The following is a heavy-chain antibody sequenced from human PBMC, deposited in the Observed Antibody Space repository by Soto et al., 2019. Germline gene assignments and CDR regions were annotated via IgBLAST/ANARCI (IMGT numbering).Heavy chain of an antibody. CDR3: AHASGAYGDYVFWFDP. V-gene: IGHV2-5*02. CDR1: GFSLSTSGVG. Sequence: SGPTLVKPTQTLTLTCTFSGFSLSTSGVGVGWIRQPPGKALEWLALIYWDDDKRYSPSLKSRLTITKDTSKNQVVLTMTNMDPVDTATYYCAHASGAYGDYVFWFDPWGQGTLVTVSS. CDR2: IYWDDDK. D-gene: IGHD4-17*01. J-gene: IGHJ5*02.